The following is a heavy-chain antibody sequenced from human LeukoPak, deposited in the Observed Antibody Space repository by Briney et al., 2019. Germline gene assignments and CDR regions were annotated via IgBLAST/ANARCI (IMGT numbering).Heavy chain of an antibody. J-gene: IGHJ4*02. CDR1: GFTFSNYN. Sequence: GGSLRLSCAASGFTFSNYNMNWVRQAPGKGLEWVSYISSSRSTIYYADSVKGRFTISRDNAKNSLYLQMNSLRAEDTAVYYCARDPVDYWGQGTLVTVSS. V-gene: IGHV3-48*01. CDR2: ISSSRSTI. CDR3: ARDPVDY.